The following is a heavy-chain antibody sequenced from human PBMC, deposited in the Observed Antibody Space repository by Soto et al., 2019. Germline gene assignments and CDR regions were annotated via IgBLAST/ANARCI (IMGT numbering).Heavy chain of an antibody. V-gene: IGHV3-23*01. CDR1: GFTFSSYA. J-gene: IGHJ4*02. CDR3: AKDRVGSGSYPRPLGY. CDR2: ISGSGGST. D-gene: IGHD3-10*01. Sequence: GGSLRLSCAASGFTFSSYAMSWVRQAPGKGLEWVSAISGSGGSTYYADSVKGRFTISRDNSKNTLYLQMNSLRAEDTAVYYCAKDRVGSGSYPRPLGYWGQGTMVTVSS.